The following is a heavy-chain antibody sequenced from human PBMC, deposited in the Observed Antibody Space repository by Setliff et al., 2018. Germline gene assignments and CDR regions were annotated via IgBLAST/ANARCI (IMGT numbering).Heavy chain of an antibody. CDR2: INHSGST. CDR3: ARVAQYSSSSFYYYYYGMDV. J-gene: IGHJ6*02. Sequence: SETLSLTCAVYGGSFSGYYWSWIRQPPGKGLEWIGEINHSGSTNYNPSLKSRVTISVDTSKNQFSLKLSSVTAADTAVYYCARVAQYSSSSFYYYYYGMDVWGQGTMVTVSS. V-gene: IGHV4-34*01. D-gene: IGHD6-6*01. CDR1: GGSFSGYY.